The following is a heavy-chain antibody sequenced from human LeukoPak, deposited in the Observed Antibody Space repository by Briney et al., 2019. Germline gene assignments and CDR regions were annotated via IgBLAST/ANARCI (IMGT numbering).Heavy chain of an antibody. Sequence: GGSLRLSCAASGFTFSSYSMNWVRQAPGKGLEWVSSISSSSSYIYYADSVKGRFTISRDNAKNSLYLQMNSLRAEDTAVYYCARARSGSRYFDYWGQGTLVTVSS. CDR3: ARARSGSRYFDY. V-gene: IGHV3-21*04. CDR2: ISSSSSYI. J-gene: IGHJ4*02. CDR1: GFTFSSYS. D-gene: IGHD3-10*01.